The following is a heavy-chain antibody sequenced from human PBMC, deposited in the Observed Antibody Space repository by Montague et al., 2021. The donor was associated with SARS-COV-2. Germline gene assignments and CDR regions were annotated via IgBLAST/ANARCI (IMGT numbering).Heavy chain of an antibody. J-gene: IGHJ4*02. V-gene: IGHV4-39*01. D-gene: IGHD3-3*01. CDR3: SRKTSRGLTIFGVVTASYCFDY. Sequence: SDTLSLTCTVSGGSISSCCYFRGWIRPPPGKGLMWIGNFYYSGSTYYNPTIQGRVTVSVATSKNQFSLRLSTVTAAATAVFYCSRKTSRGLTIFGVVTASYCFDYWGQGTLVTVSS. CDR1: GGSISSCCYF. CDR2: FYYSGST.